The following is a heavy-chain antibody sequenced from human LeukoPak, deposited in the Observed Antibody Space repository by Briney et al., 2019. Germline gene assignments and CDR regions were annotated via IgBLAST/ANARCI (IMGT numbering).Heavy chain of an antibody. D-gene: IGHD2-2*01. Sequence: GASVKVSCKASGGTFSSYAISWVRQAPGQGLEWMGGIIPIFGTANYAQKFQGRVTITADDSTSTAYMELSSLRSEDTAVYYCARNIVVVPAAEPILNMDVWGKGTTVTVSS. J-gene: IGHJ6*03. CDR3: ARNIVVVPAAEPILNMDV. CDR1: GGTFSSYA. CDR2: IIPIFGTA. V-gene: IGHV1-69*13.